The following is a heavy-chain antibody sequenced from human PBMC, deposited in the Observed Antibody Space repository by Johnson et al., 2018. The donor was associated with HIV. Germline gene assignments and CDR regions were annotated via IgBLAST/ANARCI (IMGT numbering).Heavy chain of an antibody. V-gene: IGHV3-20*04. CDR2: INWNGIST. J-gene: IGHJ3*02. CDR3: ARDRSLTGYIINDAFDI. CDR1: GFTFDDYG. Sequence: VQLVESGGGVVRPGGSLRLSCAASGFTFDDYGMSWVRQAPGKGLEWVSGINWNGISTGYADSVKGRLTISRDNAKNSLYLQMNSLRAEDTALYYCARDRSLTGYIINDAFDIWGQGTMVTVSS. D-gene: IGHD3-9*01.